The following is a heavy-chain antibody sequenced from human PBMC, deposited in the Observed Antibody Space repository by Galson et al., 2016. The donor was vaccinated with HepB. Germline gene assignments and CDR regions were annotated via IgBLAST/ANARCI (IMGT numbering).Heavy chain of an antibody. J-gene: IGHJ4*02. V-gene: IGHV4-39*01. CDR3: ARPPSCSSSCHFDS. Sequence: SETLSLTCAVSGVSLSDFRYFWTWVRQPPGKDLEWIGSGHNTGTTYYNQPLERRAPVPVDASKSQFYLKLTSVTASDPAVYYCARPPSCSSSCHFDSWGPGTLVTVSS. D-gene: IGHD6-13*01. CDR2: GHNTGTT. CDR1: GVSLSDFRYF.